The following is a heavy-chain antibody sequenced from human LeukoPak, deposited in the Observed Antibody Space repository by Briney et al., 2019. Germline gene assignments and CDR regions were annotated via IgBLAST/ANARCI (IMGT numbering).Heavy chain of an antibody. CDR2: IIPILGIA. CDR1: GGTFSSYA. CDR3: ATHPRGYYYYMDV. Sequence: SVKVSCKASGGTFSSYAISWVRQAPGQGLEWMGRIIPILGIANYAQKFQGRVTMTEDTSTDTAYMELSSLRSEDTAVYYCATHPRGYYYYMDVWGKGTTVTVSS. V-gene: IGHV1-69*04. J-gene: IGHJ6*03.